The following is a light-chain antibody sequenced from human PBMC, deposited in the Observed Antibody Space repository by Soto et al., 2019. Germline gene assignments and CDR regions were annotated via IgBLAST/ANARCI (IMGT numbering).Light chain of an antibody. J-gene: IGLJ2*01. CDR3: QSYDSSLSGVV. V-gene: IGLV1-40*01. CDR2: GNS. Sequence: QPVLTQPPSVSGAPGQRVTISCTGSSYNIGAGYDVHWYQQLPGTAPKLLIYGNSNRPSGVPDRFSGSKSGTSASLAITGIQAEDEADYYRQSYDSSLSGVVFGGGTKRTVL. CDR1: SYNIGAGYD.